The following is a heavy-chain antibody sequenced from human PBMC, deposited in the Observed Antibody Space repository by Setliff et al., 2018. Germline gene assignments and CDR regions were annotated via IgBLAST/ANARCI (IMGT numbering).Heavy chain of an antibody. D-gene: IGHD6-19*01. V-gene: IGHV1-69*13. CDR3: ARGASWNSAVAGPFYCDY. CDR1: GGTFSSYA. Sequence: ASVKVSCKASGGTFSSYAISWVRQAPGQGLEWMGGIIPIFGTANYAQKFQGRVTITADESTSTAYMELSSLRSEDTAVYYCARGASWNSAVAGPFYCDYWGQGTLVTVSS. CDR2: IIPIFGTA. J-gene: IGHJ4*02.